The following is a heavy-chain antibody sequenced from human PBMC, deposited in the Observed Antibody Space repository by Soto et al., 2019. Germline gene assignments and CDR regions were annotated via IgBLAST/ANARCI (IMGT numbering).Heavy chain of an antibody. CDR3: ARGRYCLTGRCFPNWFDS. CDR2: IYKSATA. D-gene: IGHD7-27*01. CDR1: GDSISNLDYF. V-gene: IGHV4-30-4*01. J-gene: IGHJ5*01. Sequence: QVQLLESGPGLVKPSQTLSLTCSVSGDSISNLDYFWAWIRQPPGQALEYIGYIYKSATAYYNPSFESRVAISGDTSKSQCSLNVTSVTAADTAVYFCARGRYCLTGRCFPNWFDSWGQGALVTVSS.